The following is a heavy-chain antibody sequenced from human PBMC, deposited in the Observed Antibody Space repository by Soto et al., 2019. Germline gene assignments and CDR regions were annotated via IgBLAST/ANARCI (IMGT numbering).Heavy chain of an antibody. J-gene: IGHJ6*02. CDR2: ISSGASTI. CDR1: GFIFNDYY. V-gene: IGHV3-11*01. CDR3: ARDLKAVVNHIHYNHYGLDV. D-gene: IGHD3-22*01. Sequence: QEQLVESGGGLVKPGGSLRLSCAASGFIFNDYYMSWIRQAPGKGLERVAYISSGASTISYADSVKGRFTISRDNTKNLLYLQMNSLRAEDTAVYYCARDLKAVVNHIHYNHYGLDVWGQGTTVTVSS.